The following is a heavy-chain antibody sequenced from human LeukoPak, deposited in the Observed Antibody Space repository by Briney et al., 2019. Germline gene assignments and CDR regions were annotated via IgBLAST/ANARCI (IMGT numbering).Heavy chain of an antibody. D-gene: IGHD6-19*01. CDR3: ASYSSGWLPSLYYFDY. J-gene: IGHJ4*02. V-gene: IGHV1-69*13. CDR1: GGTFSSYA. Sequence: SVKVSCKASGGTFSSYAISWVRQAPGQGLEWMGGIIPIFGTANYAQKFQGRVTITADESTSTAYMELSSLRSEDTAVYYCASYSSGWLPSLYYFDYWGQGTLVTVSA. CDR2: IIPIFGTA.